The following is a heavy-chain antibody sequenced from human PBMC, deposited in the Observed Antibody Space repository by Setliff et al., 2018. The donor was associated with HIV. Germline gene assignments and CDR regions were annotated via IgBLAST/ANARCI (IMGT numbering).Heavy chain of an antibody. CDR1: GGSISSSSYY. D-gene: IGHD6-6*01. J-gene: IGHJ3*02. Sequence: SETLSLTCTVSGGSISSSSYYWGWIRQPPGKGLEWIGSMHNSGSTYYNPSVKSRVTISVDTSKNQFSVKLTSVTAADTAVYYCARGHEGSSPGGAFDIWGQGTTVTVTS. CDR2: MHNSGST. V-gene: IGHV4-39*07. CDR3: ARGHEGSSPGGAFDI.